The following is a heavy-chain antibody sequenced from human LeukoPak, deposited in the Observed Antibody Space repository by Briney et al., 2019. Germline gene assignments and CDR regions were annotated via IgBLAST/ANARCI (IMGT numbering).Heavy chain of an antibody. CDR2: IRYDGSNK. CDR3: AKDGEQWLPVYYFDY. J-gene: IGHJ4*02. V-gene: IGHV3-30*02. D-gene: IGHD6-19*01. CDR1: GFTFSSYG. Sequence: GGSLRLSCAASGFTFSSYGMHWVRQAPGKGLEWVAFIRYDGSNKYYADSVKGRFTISRDNSKNTLYLQMNSLRAEDTAVYYCAKDGEQWLPVYYFDYWGQGTLVTVSS.